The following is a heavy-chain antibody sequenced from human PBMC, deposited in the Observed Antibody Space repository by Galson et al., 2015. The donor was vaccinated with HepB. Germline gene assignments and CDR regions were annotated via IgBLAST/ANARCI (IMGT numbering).Heavy chain of an antibody. V-gene: IGHV3-23*01. CDR1: GFTFSYYA. D-gene: IGHD6-19*01. Sequence: SLRLSCAASGFTFSYYAMSWVRQAPGKGLEWISAITPSGDNTYSADSMKGRFTISRDNSRNTLFLQMNSLRAGDTAIYFCAKVFPEKTDGWYRQALYYFDSWGQGTLVTVSS. CDR2: ITPSGDNT. CDR3: AKVFPEKTDGWYRQALYYFDS. J-gene: IGHJ4*02.